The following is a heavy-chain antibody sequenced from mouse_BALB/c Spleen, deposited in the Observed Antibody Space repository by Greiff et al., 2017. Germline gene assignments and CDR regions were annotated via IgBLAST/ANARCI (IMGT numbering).Heavy chain of an antibody. CDR2: ISSGGSYT. CDR3: ARRDYGNYVNAMDY. J-gene: IGHJ4*01. Sequence: EVQLVESGGDLVKPGGSLKLSCAASGFTFSSYGMSWVRQTPDERLEWVATISSGGSYTYYPDSVKGRFTISRDNAKNTLYLQMSSLKSEDTAMYYCARRDYGNYVNAMDYWGQGTSVTVSS. CDR1: GFTFSSYG. D-gene: IGHD2-1*01. V-gene: IGHV5-6*01.